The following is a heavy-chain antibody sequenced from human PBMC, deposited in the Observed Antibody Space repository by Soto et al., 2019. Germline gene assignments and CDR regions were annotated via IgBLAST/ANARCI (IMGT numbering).Heavy chain of an antibody. Sequence: QVQLQESGPGLVKPSGTLSLTCAVSGGSISSSNWWSWVRQPPGKGLEWIGEIYHSGSTNYNPSRKSRVTISVDKSKNQFSRKLSSVTAADTAVEYGAREGVQFELSLDYWGQGTLVTVSS. CDR2: IYHSGST. J-gene: IGHJ4*02. V-gene: IGHV4-4*02. D-gene: IGHD1-7*01. CDR3: AREGVQFELSLDY. CDR1: GGSISSSNW.